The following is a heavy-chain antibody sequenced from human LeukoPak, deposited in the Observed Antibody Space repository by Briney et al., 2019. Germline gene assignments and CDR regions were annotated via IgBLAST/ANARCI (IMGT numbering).Heavy chain of an antibody. V-gene: IGHV4-34*01. J-gene: IGHJ4*02. D-gene: IGHD2-21*01. CDR1: GWSFSGYY. CDR3: ARGRVSLLGEVIRCFDS. CDR2: INHSGST. Sequence: SGTLSLTCAVSGWSFSGYYWSWIRQPPGKGLEWIWEINHSGSTNYNPSLMSRVTISVDTSKNQYSLQLSSVTAADTAVYQCARGRVSLLGEVIRCFDSWGQGTLVTVSS.